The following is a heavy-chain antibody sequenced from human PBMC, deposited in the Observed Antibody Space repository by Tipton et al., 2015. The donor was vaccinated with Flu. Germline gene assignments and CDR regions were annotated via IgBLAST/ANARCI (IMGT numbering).Heavy chain of an antibody. CDR3: ARDIGTTVFYFDH. CDR2: IWSDGSTE. CDR1: GFTFSNYG. J-gene: IGHJ4*02. D-gene: IGHD1-14*01. V-gene: IGHV3-33*01. Sequence: SLRLSCAVSGFTFSNYGMHWVRQTPGKGLEWVAVIWSDGSTEYYADSVKGRFTISRDNSRGTLYLQMNSLRGDDTAVYFCARDIGTTVFYFDHWGQRALVTVS.